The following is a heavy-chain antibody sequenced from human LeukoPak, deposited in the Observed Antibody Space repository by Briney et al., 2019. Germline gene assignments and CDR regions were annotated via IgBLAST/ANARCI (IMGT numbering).Heavy chain of an antibody. Sequence: GGSLRLSCAASGFTFSSYGMHWVRQAPGKGLEWVAVIWYDGSNKYYADSVKGRFTISRDNAKNSLYLQMNSLRAEDTAVYYCARDGEPGGFDPWGQGTLVTVSS. V-gene: IGHV3-33*01. J-gene: IGHJ5*02. CDR1: GFTFSSYG. CDR3: ARDGEPGGFDP. D-gene: IGHD1-14*01. CDR2: IWYDGSNK.